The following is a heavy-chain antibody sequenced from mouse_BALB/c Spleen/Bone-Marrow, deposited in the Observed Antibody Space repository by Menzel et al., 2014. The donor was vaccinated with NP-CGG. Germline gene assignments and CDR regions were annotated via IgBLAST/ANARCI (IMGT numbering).Heavy chain of an antibody. CDR3: ARSLYDGYFSWFAY. V-gene: IGHV14-3*02. Sequence: EAQLQQSGAELVKPGASVKLSCTASGFNIKDTYMHWVKQRPEQGLEWIGRIDPANGNTKYDPKFQGKATITADTSSNTAYLQLSSLTSEDTAVYYCARSLYDGYFSWFAYWGQGTLVTVSA. J-gene: IGHJ3*01. CDR2: IDPANGNT. D-gene: IGHD2-3*01. CDR1: GFNIKDTY.